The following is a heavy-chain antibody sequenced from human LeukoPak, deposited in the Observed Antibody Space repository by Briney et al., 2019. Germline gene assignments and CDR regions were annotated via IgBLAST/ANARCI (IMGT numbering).Heavy chain of an antibody. CDR2: INPNSGGT. Sequence: ASVKVSCKASGYTFTGYYMHWVRQAPGQGLEWMGWINPNSGGTNYAQKFQGRVTMTRDTSISTAYMELSRLRSDDTAVYYCARVIGDYYDSSGYYYVGPPDYWGQGTLVTVSS. CDR3: ARVIGDYYDSSGYYYVGPPDY. CDR1: GYTFTGYY. V-gene: IGHV1-2*02. D-gene: IGHD3-22*01. J-gene: IGHJ4*02.